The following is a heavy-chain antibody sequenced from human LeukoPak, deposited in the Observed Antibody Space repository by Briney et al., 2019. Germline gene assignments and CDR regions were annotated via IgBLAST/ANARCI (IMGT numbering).Heavy chain of an antibody. CDR2: ISSIGSST. V-gene: IGHV3-23*01. CDR1: GFTFTSYA. CDR3: AKNRGTSWYKDY. Sequence: LGGSVSLSCVVSGFTFTSYAMSWVRPAPGKGVEWVSFISSIGSSTYYADSVKGRFTISRDNSKNTLYLQMNSLRAEDTAVYYCAKNRGTSWYKDYWGQGTLVTVSS. D-gene: IGHD6-13*01. J-gene: IGHJ4*02.